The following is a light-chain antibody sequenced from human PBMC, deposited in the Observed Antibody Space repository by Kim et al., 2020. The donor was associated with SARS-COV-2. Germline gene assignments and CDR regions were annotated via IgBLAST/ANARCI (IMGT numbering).Light chain of an antibody. CDR3: TSYTSSSTVV. V-gene: IGLV2-14*03. J-gene: IGLJ2*01. CDR2: DVS. Sequence: GQSLTISCTGTSSDVGGYNYVSWYQQHPGKAPKVMIYDVSNRPSGVSNRFSGSKSGNTASLTISGLQAEDEADYYCTSYTSSSTVVFGGGTKVTVL. CDR1: SSDVGGYNY.